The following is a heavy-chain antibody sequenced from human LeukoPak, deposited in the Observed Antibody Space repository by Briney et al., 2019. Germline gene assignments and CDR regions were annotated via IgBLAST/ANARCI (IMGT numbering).Heavy chain of an antibody. Sequence: GGSLRLSCSASGFTFSGYAMHWVRQAPGKGLEYVSAISSNGDNTYYADSVKGRFTISRDNSKNTLCLLMSSLRAEDTAVYYCVKDSTPLGATPDYWGQGTLVTVSS. J-gene: IGHJ4*02. D-gene: IGHD1-26*01. V-gene: IGHV3-64D*08. CDR3: VKDSTPLGATPDY. CDR1: GFTFSGYA. CDR2: ISSNGDNT.